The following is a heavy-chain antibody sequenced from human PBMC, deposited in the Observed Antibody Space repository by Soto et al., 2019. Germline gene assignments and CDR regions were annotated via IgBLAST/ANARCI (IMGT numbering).Heavy chain of an antibody. J-gene: IGHJ4*02. V-gene: IGHV4-59*01. D-gene: IGHD3-10*01. CDR2: IYYSGST. Sequence: SETLSLTCTVSGGSISSYYWSWIRQPPGKGLEWIGYIYYSGSTNYNPSLKSRVTISVDTSKNQFSLKLSSVTAADTAVYYCASGPGYGSVSYYHFDSRGKETLVTLSA. CDR1: GGSISSYY. CDR3: ASGPGYGSVSYYHFDS.